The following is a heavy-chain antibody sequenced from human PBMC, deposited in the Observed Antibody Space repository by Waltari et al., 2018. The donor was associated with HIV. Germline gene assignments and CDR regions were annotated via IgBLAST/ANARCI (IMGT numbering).Heavy chain of an antibody. CDR2: IYYSGST. V-gene: IGHV4-31*03. Sequence: QVQLQESGPGLVKPSQTLSLTCTVSGGSISSGGYYWSWIRQHPGKGLEWIWYIYYSGSTYSNPSLKSRVTISVDTSKNQFSLKLSSVTAADTAVYYCARDHATIFGGGGRDYGMDVWGQGTTVTVSS. CDR3: ARDHATIFGGGGRDYGMDV. D-gene: IGHD3-3*01. J-gene: IGHJ6*02. CDR1: GGSISSGGYY.